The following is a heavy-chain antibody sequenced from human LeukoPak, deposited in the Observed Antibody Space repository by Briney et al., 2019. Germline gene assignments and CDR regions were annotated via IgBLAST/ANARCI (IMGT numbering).Heavy chain of an antibody. CDR1: GDSMGNDY. CDR3: ARNELRSYGLVHY. V-gene: IGHV4-4*07. CDR2: ISTSGNT. J-gene: IGHJ4*02. Sequence: SETLSLTCTVSGDSMGNDYWSWFRQSAGKGPEWIGRISTSGNTDYNPSLRGRVTMSMDTSRDQFSLTLTSMTAADTAVYYCARNELRSYGLVHYWGQGTLVTVSS. D-gene: IGHD1-26*01.